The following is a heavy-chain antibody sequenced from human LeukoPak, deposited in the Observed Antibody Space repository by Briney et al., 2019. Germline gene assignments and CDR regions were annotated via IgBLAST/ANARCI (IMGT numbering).Heavy chain of an antibody. CDR2: ISYDGSNK. J-gene: IGHJ6*02. Sequence: GGSLRLSCAASGFTFSTYAMHCVRQAPGKGLEWVAVISYDGSNKYYADSVKGRFTISRDNSKNTLYLQMNSLRAEDTAVSYCARDSATYYYSYAMDVWGQGTTVTVSS. V-gene: IGHV3-30-3*01. CDR1: GFTFSTYA. CDR3: ARDSATYYYSYAMDV. D-gene: IGHD5-12*01.